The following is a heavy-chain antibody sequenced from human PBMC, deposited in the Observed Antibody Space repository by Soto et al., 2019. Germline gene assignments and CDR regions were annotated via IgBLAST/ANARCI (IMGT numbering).Heavy chain of an antibody. D-gene: IGHD3-3*01. CDR1: GGSFSGYY. Sequence: QVQLQQWGAGLLKPSETLSLTCAVYGGSFSGYYWSWIRQPPGKGLEWIGEINHSGSTNYNPYLKSRVTRSVDTSKNHFSLKLSSVTAADTVVYYCAIGPYYDYCSGPTSWGQGTLVTVSS. CDR2: INHSGST. J-gene: IGHJ5*02. CDR3: AIGPYYDYCSGPTS. V-gene: IGHV4-34*01.